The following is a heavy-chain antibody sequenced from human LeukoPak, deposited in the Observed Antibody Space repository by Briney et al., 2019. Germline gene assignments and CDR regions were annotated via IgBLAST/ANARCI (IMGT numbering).Heavy chain of an antibody. J-gene: IGHJ5*02. CDR3: ARDSSGYGLRVSGGWFDP. V-gene: IGHV4-39*07. D-gene: IGHD5-12*01. Sequence: PSETLSLTCTVSGGSISSSSYYWGWIRQPPGKGLEWIGSIYYSGSTYYNPSLKSRVTISVDTSKNQFSLKLSSVTAADTAVYYCARDSSGYGLRVSGGWFDPWGQGTLVTVSS. CDR1: GGSISSSSYY. CDR2: IYYSGST.